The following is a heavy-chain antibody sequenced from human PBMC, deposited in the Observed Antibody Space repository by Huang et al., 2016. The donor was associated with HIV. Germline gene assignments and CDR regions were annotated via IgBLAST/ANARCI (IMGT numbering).Heavy chain of an antibody. Sequence: QLQLQESGPGLVKPSETLSLTCTVSGGSICSSIYYWAWIRQPPGKGLEGIGSIYYRGSTYYNPSLKSRVPISGDTSKNQFSLKLSSVTAADTAVYYCARLSAYGSGRTDAFDIWGQGTMVTVSS. V-gene: IGHV4-39*01. J-gene: IGHJ3*02. CDR3: ARLSAYGSGRTDAFDI. CDR2: IYYRGST. D-gene: IGHD3-10*01. CDR1: GGSICSSIYY.